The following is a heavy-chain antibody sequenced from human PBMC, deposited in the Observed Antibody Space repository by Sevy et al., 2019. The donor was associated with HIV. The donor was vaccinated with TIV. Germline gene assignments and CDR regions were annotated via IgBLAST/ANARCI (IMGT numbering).Heavy chain of an antibody. V-gene: IGHV3-21*01. CDR3: ARVPDSGGRGRADY. J-gene: IGHJ4*02. CDR1: GFTFSGYA. CDR2: ISSSGVYE. D-gene: IGHD1-26*01. Sequence: GGSLRLSCAASGFTFSGYAMHWVRQAPGEGLEWISSISSSGVYEYYADSVRGRFTISRDNAKNSLSLQMNGLRVEDTGVYYCARVPDSGGRGRADYWGQGTRVTVSS.